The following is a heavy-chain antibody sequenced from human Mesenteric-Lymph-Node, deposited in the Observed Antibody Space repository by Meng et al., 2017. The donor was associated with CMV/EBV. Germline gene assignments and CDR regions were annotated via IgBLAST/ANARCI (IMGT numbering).Heavy chain of an antibody. Sequence: GGSLRLSCAASGFTFSSYAVSWVRQAPGKGLEWVSAISGSGGSTYYADSVKGRFTISRDNSKNTLYLQMNSLRAEDTAVYYCAKMLDQSHYFDYWGQGTLVTVSS. CDR2: ISGSGGST. CDR1: GFTFSSYA. CDR3: AKMLDQSHYFDY. D-gene: IGHD2-2*01. V-gene: IGHV3-23*01. J-gene: IGHJ4*02.